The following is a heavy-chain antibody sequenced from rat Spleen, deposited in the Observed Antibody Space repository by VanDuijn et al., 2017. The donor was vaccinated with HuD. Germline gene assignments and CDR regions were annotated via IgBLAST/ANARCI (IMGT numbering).Heavy chain of an antibody. V-gene: IGHV5-25*01. CDR1: GFTFSSFA. CDR3: AKDPFRHYYGYTYDRRYFDY. Sequence: EVQLVESGGGLVQPGRSLKLSCAASGFTFSSFAMAWVRQAPKKGLEWVATITSGGSNTYYPDSVKGRFTISRDNAKSTLYLQMDSLRSEDTATYYCAKDPFRHYYGYTYDRRYFDYWGQGVMVTVSS. CDR2: ITSGGSNT. D-gene: IGHD1-9*01. J-gene: IGHJ2*01.